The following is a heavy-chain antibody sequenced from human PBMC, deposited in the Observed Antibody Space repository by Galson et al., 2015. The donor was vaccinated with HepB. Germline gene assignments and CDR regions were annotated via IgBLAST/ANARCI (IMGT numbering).Heavy chain of an antibody. Sequence: SLRLSCAASGFTFSSYSMNWVRQAPGKGLEWVPSISSSSSTIYYADSVKGRFTISRDNAKNSLYLQMNSLRDEDTAVYYCARVQGGYSGYGLDYWGQGTLVTVSS. CDR3: ARVQGGYSGYGLDY. J-gene: IGHJ4*02. CDR1: GFTFSSYS. CDR2: ISSSSSTI. D-gene: IGHD5-12*01. V-gene: IGHV3-48*02.